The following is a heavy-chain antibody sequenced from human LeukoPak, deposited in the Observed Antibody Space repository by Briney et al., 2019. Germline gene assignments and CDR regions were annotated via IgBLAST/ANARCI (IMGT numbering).Heavy chain of an antibody. V-gene: IGHV4-34*01. CDR1: GGSFSGYY. CDR3: ARDLYGGSDSSGYFYPFDY. D-gene: IGHD3-22*01. J-gene: IGHJ4*02. Sequence: SETLSLTCAVYGGSFSGYYWSWIRQPPGKGLEWIGEINHSGSTNYNPSLKSRVTISVDTSKNQFSLKLSSVTAADTAVYYCARDLYGGSDSSGYFYPFDYWGQGTLVTVSS. CDR2: INHSGST.